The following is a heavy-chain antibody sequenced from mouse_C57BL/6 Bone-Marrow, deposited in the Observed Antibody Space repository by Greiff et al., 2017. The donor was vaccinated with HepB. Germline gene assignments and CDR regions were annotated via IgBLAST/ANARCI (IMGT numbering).Heavy chain of an antibody. V-gene: IGHV5-4*01. J-gene: IGHJ1*03. CDR1: GFTFSSYA. Sequence: EVQRVESGGGLVKPGGSLKLSCAASGFTFSSYAMSWVRQTPEKRLEWVATISDGGSYTYYPDNVKGRFTISRDNAKNNLYLQMSHLKSEDTAMYYCAGYYYGSSYWYFDVWGTGTTVTVSS. CDR2: ISDGGSYT. CDR3: AGYYYGSSYWYFDV. D-gene: IGHD1-1*01.